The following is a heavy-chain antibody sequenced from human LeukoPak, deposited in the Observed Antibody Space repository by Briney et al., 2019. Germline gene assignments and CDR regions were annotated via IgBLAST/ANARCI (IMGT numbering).Heavy chain of an antibody. CDR2: ISSRSSYI. Sequence: GGSLRLSCAGSGFTFSRYNMNWFRQAPGKGLERVSSISSRSSYIFYADSVKSRFTISRDNAKNSLYLQMNSLGAEDTAVYYCARDAQWLVPEGYYYYMDVWGKGTTVTVS. CDR1: GFTFSRYN. D-gene: IGHD6-19*01. CDR3: ARDAQWLVPEGYYYYMDV. J-gene: IGHJ6*03. V-gene: IGHV3-21*01.